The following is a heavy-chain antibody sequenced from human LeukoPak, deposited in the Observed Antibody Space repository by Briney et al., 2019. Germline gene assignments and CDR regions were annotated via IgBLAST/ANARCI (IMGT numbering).Heavy chain of an antibody. V-gene: IGHV5-10-1*01. CDR2: IDPSDSYT. CDR1: GYIFTSYW. CDR3: AREEGTAMVSYFDY. D-gene: IGHD5-18*01. J-gene: IGHJ4*02. Sequence: GESLKISCKGSGYIFTSYWISWVRQMPGKGLEWMGRIDPSDSYTNYSPSFQGHVTISADKSISTAYLQWSSLKASDTAMYYCAREEGTAMVSYFDYWGQGTLVTVSS.